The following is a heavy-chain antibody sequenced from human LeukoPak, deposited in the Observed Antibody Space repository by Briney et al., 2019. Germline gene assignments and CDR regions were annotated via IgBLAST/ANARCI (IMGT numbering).Heavy chain of an antibody. V-gene: IGHV3-7*04. J-gene: IGHJ4*02. CDR2: INQDGSEK. D-gene: IGHD5-18*01. CDR3: ASENKYSYGTFDN. Sequence: PGGSLRLSCAASGFTFSSHWMSWVRQAPGKGLEWVANINQDGSEKYYVDSVKGRFTISRDISKNTVYLQMNSLRAEDTAVFYCASENKYSYGTFDNWGQGTLVTVSS. CDR1: GFTFSSHW.